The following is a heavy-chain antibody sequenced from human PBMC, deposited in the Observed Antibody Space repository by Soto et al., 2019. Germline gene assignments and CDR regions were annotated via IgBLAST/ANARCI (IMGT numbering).Heavy chain of an antibody. CDR1: GFTFSSYG. CDR3: AKDGGNGSWDPYYYYYYGMDV. Sequence: GGSLRLSCAASGFTFSSYGMHWVRQAPGKGLEWVAVISYDGSNKYYADSVKGRFTISRDNSKNTLYLQMNSLRAEDTAVYYCAKDGGNGSWDPYYYYYYGMDVWGQGTTVTVSS. J-gene: IGHJ6*02. D-gene: IGHD1-26*01. CDR2: ISYDGSNK. V-gene: IGHV3-30*18.